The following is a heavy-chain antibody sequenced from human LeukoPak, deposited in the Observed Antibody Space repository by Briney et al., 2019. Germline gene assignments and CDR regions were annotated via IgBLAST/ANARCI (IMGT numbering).Heavy chain of an antibody. CDR2: MSGSGGPT. J-gene: IGHJ4*02. V-gene: IGHV3-23*01. Sequence: PGGSLRLSCAASGFTFSSYAMSWVRQAPGKGLEWVSVMSGSGGPTYYADSVKGRFTISRDNSKNTVCLEMNSLRVDDTAVYYCAKLQAGYFDSSGYHFDYWGQGTLVTVSS. CDR3: AKLQAGYFDSSGYHFDY. CDR1: GFTFSSYA. D-gene: IGHD3-22*01.